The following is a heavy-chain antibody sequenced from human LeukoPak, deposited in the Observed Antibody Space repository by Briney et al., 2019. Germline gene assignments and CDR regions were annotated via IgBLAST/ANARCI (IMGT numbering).Heavy chain of an antibody. V-gene: IGHV3-21*01. J-gene: IGHJ4*02. CDR2: ISTSSSYI. CDR3: ARDEYYGSGSKSDY. Sequence: GRSLRLSCAASGFTFSSYSMNWVRQAPGKGLDWVSSISTSSSYIYYADSVKGRFTISRDNAKNSLYLQMNSLRAEDTAVYYCARDEYYGSGSKSDYWGQGTVVTVSS. D-gene: IGHD3-10*01. CDR1: GFTFSSYS.